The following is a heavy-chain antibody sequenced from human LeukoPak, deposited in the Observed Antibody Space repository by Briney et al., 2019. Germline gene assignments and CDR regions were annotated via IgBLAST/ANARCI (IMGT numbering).Heavy chain of an antibody. D-gene: IGHD3-22*01. Sequence: SETLSLTCTVPGGSISTHYWSWIRQPPGKGLEWIGYIYYSGSTNYNPSLKSRVTISVDTSKNQFSLKLSSVTAADTAVYYCARVYDSSGTFDYWGQGTLVTVSS. CDR2: IYYSGST. CDR3: ARVYDSSGTFDY. CDR1: GGSISTHY. J-gene: IGHJ4*02. V-gene: IGHV4-59*11.